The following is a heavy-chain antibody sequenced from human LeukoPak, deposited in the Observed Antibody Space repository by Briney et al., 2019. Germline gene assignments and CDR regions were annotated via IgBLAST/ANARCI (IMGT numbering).Heavy chain of an antibody. CDR1: GYTFTSYG. CDR3: ARDCSSTSCHNPFDY. J-gene: IGHJ4*02. CDR2: IIAYNGNT. V-gene: IGHV1-18*01. D-gene: IGHD2-2*01. Sequence: ASVKVSCKASGYTFTSYGISWVRQAPGQGLEWMGWIIAYNGNTNYAQKLQGRVTMTTDTSTSTAYMELRSLRSDDTAVYYCARDCSSTSCHNPFDYWGQGTLVTVSS.